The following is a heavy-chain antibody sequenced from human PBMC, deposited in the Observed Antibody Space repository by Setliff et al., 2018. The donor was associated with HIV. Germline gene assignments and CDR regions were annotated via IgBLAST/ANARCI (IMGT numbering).Heavy chain of an antibody. CDR1: GDFFSSDYY. J-gene: IGHJ4*02. CDR3: ARVADSSGYYHLDY. Sequence: SETLSLTCTVSGDFFSSDYYWGWIRQPPGKGLEWSGEIHHFGSTNYNPSLKSRVTISVDTSRKQFSLKLSSVTAADTAVYHCARVADSSGYYHLDYWGQGTLVTVSS. CDR2: IHHFGST. V-gene: IGHV4-38-2*02. D-gene: IGHD3-22*01.